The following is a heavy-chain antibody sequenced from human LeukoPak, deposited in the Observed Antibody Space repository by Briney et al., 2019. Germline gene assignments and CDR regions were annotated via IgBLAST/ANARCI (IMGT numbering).Heavy chain of an antibody. V-gene: IGHV3-33*06. J-gene: IGHJ4*02. Sequence: GGSLRLSXAASGFTFSSYGMHWVRQAPGKGLEWVAVIWYDGSNKYYADSVKGRFTISRDNSKNTLYLQMNSLRAEDTAVYYCAKPLNYYDSEYYFDYWGQGTLATVSS. CDR2: IWYDGSNK. D-gene: IGHD3-22*01. CDR1: GFTFSSYG. CDR3: AKPLNYYDSEYYFDY.